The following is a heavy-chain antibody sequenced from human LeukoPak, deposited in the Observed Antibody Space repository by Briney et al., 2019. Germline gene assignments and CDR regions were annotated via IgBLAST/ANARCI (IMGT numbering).Heavy chain of an antibody. J-gene: IGHJ5*02. CDR3: ASGLLTSTSGYPYFKT. D-gene: IGHD2-2*01. V-gene: IGHV3-11*01. CDR2: ISHTSRTI. CDR1: GFAFSDYY. Sequence: GGSLRLSCAASGFAFSDYYINWIRQAPGQGLEWISYISHTSRTIYYAESVKGRFTISRDNTEKLVYLQMNSLRVDDTAQYYCASGLLTSTSGYPYFKTWGPGTLVTVSS.